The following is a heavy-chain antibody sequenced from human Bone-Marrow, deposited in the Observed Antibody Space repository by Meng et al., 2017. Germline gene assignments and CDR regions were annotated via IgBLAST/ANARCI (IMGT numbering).Heavy chain of an antibody. D-gene: IGHD2-2*01. CDR2: GKSKAESYNT. J-gene: IGHJ4*02. Sequence: GESLKISCVGSGFRFSDHYMDWVRQAPGKGLEWIGRGKSKAESYNTEYAASVKGRFTISRDNTLNSLYLQMSSLKTEDTAVYFCARGYHSFDSWGQGTLVTVSS. CDR3: ARGYHSFDS. V-gene: IGHV3-72*01. CDR1: GFRFSDHY.